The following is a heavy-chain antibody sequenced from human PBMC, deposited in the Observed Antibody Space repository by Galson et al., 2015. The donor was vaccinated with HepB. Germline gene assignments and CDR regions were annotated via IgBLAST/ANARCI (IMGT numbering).Heavy chain of an antibody. CDR1: GGTFSSYA. D-gene: IGHD6-19*01. CDR3: AREWQNATSGWYLGDAFEI. V-gene: IGHV1-69*13. Sequence: SVKVSCKASGGTFSSYAISWVRQAPGQGLEWMGGIIPIFGTANYAQKFQGRVTITADESTSTAYMELSSLRSEDTAVYYCAREWQNATSGWYLGDAFEIWGQGTMVTVSS. J-gene: IGHJ3*02. CDR2: IIPIFGTA.